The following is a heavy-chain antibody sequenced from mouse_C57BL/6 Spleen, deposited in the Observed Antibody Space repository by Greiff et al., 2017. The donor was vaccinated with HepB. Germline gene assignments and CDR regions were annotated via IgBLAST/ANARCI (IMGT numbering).Heavy chain of an antibody. CDR1: GYTFTSYW. D-gene: IGHD3-2*02. CDR3: ARSKTAQVSAWFAY. CDR2: IDPSDSYT. V-gene: IGHV1-50*01. Sequence: QVQLQQPGAELVKPGASVKLSCKASGYTFTSYWMQWVKQRPGQGLEWIVEIDPSDSYTNYNQKFKGKATLTVDTSSSTAYMQLSSLTSEDSAVYYCARSKTAQVSAWFAYWGQGTLVTVSA. J-gene: IGHJ3*01.